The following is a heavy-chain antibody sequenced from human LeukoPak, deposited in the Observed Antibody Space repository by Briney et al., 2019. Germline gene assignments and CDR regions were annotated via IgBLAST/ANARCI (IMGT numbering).Heavy chain of an antibody. CDR1: GYTFTSYY. Sequence: GASVKVSCKASGYTFTSYYMHWVRQAPGQGLEWMGIINPSGGSTSYAQKFQGRVTMTRDTSTSTVYMELSSLRSEDTAVYYCARTVSLRKQRYNWNGYTFDYWGQGTLVTVSS. CDR2: INPSGGST. D-gene: IGHD1-1*01. CDR3: ARTVSLRKQRYNWNGYTFDY. V-gene: IGHV1-46*01. J-gene: IGHJ4*02.